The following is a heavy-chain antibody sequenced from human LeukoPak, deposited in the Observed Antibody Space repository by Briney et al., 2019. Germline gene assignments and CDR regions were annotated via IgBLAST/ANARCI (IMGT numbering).Heavy chain of an antibody. CDR1: GGSISGYY. V-gene: IGHV4-59*01. CDR2: IYYTGST. CDR3: ARDRSLDY. Sequence: SETLSLTCTVSGGSISGYYWTWIRQPPGKGLEWIGYIYYTGSTNYNPSLKSRVTISVDTSKNQFSLKLSSVTAADTAVYYCARDRSLDYWGQGTLVTVSS. J-gene: IGHJ4*02.